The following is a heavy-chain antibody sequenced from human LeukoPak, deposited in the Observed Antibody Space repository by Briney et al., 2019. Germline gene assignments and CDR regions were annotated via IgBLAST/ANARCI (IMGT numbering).Heavy chain of an antibody. CDR2: ISYDGSNK. CDR3: AKEALPSKYCSGGSCYSGNDY. Sequence: GGSLRLSCAASGFTFSSYGMHWVRQAPGKGLGWVAVISYDGSNKYYADSVKGRFTISRDNSKNTLYLQMNSLRAEDTAVYYCAKEALPSKYCSGGSCYSGNDYWGQGTLVTVSP. CDR1: GFTFSSYG. J-gene: IGHJ4*02. V-gene: IGHV3-30*18. D-gene: IGHD2-15*01.